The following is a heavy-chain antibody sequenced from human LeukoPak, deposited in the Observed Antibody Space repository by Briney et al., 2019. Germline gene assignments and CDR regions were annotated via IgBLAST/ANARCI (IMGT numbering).Heavy chain of an antibody. D-gene: IGHD2-2*02. Sequence: GASVKVSCKASGYTFTGYYMHWVRQAPGQGLEWMGWINPNSGGTNYAQKFQGRVTMTRDTSISTAYMELSRLRSDDTAVYYCARVPAAIPDYYYYYMDVWGKGTTVTVSS. CDR2: INPNSGGT. CDR1: GYTFTGYY. CDR3: ARVPAAIPDYYYYYMDV. J-gene: IGHJ6*03. V-gene: IGHV1-2*02.